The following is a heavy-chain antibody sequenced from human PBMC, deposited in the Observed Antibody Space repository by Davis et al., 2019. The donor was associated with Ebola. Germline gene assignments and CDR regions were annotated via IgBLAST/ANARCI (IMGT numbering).Heavy chain of an antibody. CDR3: ARAGTYPYYYYYMDV. CDR2: INHSGST. J-gene: IGHJ6*03. V-gene: IGHV4-34*01. D-gene: IGHD1-7*01. Sequence: SETLSLTCAVYGGSFSGYYWSWIRQPPGKGLEWLGEINHSGSTNYNPSLKSRVTISVDTSKNQFSLKLSSVTAADTAVYYCARAGTYPYYYYYMDVWGKGTTVTVSS. CDR1: GGSFSGYY.